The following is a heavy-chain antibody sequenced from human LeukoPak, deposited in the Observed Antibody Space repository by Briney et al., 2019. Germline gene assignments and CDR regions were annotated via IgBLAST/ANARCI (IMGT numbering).Heavy chain of an antibody. J-gene: IGHJ4*02. Sequence: GGSLRLSCAASGFTFSSYAMSWVRQAPGKGLEWVSAISGSGGSTYYADSVKGRFTISRDNSKNTLYLRMNSLRAEDTAVYYCAKDPSYSGYGTFDYWGQGTLVTVSS. CDR2: ISGSGGST. V-gene: IGHV3-23*01. CDR3: AKDPSYSGYGTFDY. D-gene: IGHD5-12*01. CDR1: GFTFSSYA.